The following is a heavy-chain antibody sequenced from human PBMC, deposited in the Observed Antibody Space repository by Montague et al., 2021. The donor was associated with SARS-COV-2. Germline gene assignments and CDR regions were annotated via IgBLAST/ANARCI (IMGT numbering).Heavy chain of an antibody. J-gene: IGHJ4*02. D-gene: IGHD3-3*01. CDR2: IYYSGST. Sequence: TLSLTCTVSGGSISSGGYYWSWIRQHPGKGLEWIGYIYYSGSTYYNPSLKSRVTISVDTSKNRFSLKLSSVTAADTAVYYCARASGKKTIFGVVISYSDYWGQGTLVTVSS. CDR3: ARASGKKTIFGVVISYSDY. CDR1: GGSISSGGYY. V-gene: IGHV4-31*03.